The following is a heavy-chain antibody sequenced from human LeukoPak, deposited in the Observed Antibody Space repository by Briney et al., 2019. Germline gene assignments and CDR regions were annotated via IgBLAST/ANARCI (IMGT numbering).Heavy chain of an antibody. J-gene: IGHJ4*02. CDR3: ATQGWFGELPYTFDY. V-gene: IGHV4-34*01. D-gene: IGHD3-10*01. Sequence: SETLSLTCAVYGGSFSGYYWSWIRQPPGKGLEWIGEINHSGSTNYNPSLKSRVTISVDTSKNQFSLKLSSVTAADTAVYYCATQGWFGELPYTFDYWGQGTLVTVSS. CDR1: GGSFSGYY. CDR2: INHSGST.